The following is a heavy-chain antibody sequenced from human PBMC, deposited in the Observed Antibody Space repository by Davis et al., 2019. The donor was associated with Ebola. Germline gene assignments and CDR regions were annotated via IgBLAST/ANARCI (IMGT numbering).Heavy chain of an antibody. CDR3: ARRDLSMVRGVIVVVDAFDI. Sequence: SGPTLVKPTQTLTLTCTFSGFSLSTSGMCVSWIRQPPGKGLEWIGYIYYTGTTNFNPFLKSRVTLSVHTSENKFSLKLSSVTAADTAVYYCARRDLSMVRGVIVVVDAFDIWGQGTMVTVSS. CDR2: IYYTGTT. CDR1: GFSLSTSGMC. D-gene: IGHD3-10*01. V-gene: IGHV4-61*08. J-gene: IGHJ3*02.